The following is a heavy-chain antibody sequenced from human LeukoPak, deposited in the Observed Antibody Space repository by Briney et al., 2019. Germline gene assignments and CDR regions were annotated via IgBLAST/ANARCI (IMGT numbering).Heavy chain of an antibody. V-gene: IGHV4-59*08. D-gene: IGHD6-19*01. CDR2: IYYSGST. Sequence: SETLSLTCTVSGGSISSHYWSWIRQPPGKGLEWIGYIYYSGSTNYNPSLKSRVTISVDTSKNQFSLKLSSVTAAGTAVYYCARAIGSGWEGGYYFDYWGQGTLVTVSS. J-gene: IGHJ4*02. CDR3: ARAIGSGWEGGYYFDY. CDR1: GGSISSHY.